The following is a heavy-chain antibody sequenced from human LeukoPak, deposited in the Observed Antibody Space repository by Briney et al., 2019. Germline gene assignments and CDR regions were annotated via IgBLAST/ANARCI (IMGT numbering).Heavy chain of an antibody. D-gene: IGHD5-24*01. Sequence: PGGSLRLSCAASGFTFDDYGMSWVRQAPGKGLEWVSGINWNGGSTGYADSVKGRSTISRDNAKKSPYLQMNSLRAEDTALYYCARDRWTAADYWGQGTQVTVSS. J-gene: IGHJ4*02. CDR1: GFTFDDYG. CDR2: INWNGGST. V-gene: IGHV3-20*04. CDR3: ARDRWTAADY.